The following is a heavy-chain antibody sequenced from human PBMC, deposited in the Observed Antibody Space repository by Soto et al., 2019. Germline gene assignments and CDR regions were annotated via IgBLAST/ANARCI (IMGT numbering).Heavy chain of an antibody. CDR2: IYYRGTT. V-gene: IGHV4-31*01. Sequence: QVQLQESGPGLVKPSQTLSLTRTLSGASITSSGYYWSWIRLHPGEGLEWIGYIYYRGTTYYNPSLKSPVTISTDTSKKEFSLTLTSVTAADTAVYYCARATESHYFDYWGRGILVTVTS. CDR1: GASITSSGYY. CDR3: ARATESHYFDY. J-gene: IGHJ4*02.